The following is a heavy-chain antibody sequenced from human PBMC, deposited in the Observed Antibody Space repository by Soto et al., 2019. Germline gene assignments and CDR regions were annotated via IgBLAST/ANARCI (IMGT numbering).Heavy chain of an antibody. CDR2: IYHSGST. V-gene: IGHV4-30-2*01. J-gene: IGHJ6*02. Sequence: SETLSLTCAVSGGSISSGGYSWSWIRQPPGKGLEWIGYIYHSGSTYYNPSLKSRVTISVDRSKNQFSLKLSSVAAADTAVYYCASLNYDILTGYYPDNYYYGMDVWGQGTTVTVSS. D-gene: IGHD3-9*01. CDR3: ASLNYDILTGYYPDNYYYGMDV. CDR1: GGSISSGGYS.